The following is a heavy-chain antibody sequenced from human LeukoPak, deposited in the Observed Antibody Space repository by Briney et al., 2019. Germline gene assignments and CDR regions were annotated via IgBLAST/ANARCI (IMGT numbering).Heavy chain of an antibody. D-gene: IGHD2-15*01. CDR3: ARDTQYYYGMDV. CDR2: IYYSGST. Sequence: PSETLSLTCTVSGGSISSSSYYWGWIRQPPGKGLEWIGSIYYSGSTYYNPSLKSRVTISVDPSKNQFSLKLSSVTAADTAVYYCARDTQYYYGMDVWGQGTTVTVSS. V-gene: IGHV4-39*02. CDR1: GGSISSSSYY. J-gene: IGHJ6*02.